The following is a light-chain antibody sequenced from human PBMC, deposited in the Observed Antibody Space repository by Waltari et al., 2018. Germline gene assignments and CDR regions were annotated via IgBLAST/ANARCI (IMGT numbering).Light chain of an antibody. V-gene: IGLV3-1*01. Sequence: SYELTQPPSVSVSPGQTASIPCSGDGLGNKYVSWFQQRPGQSPVLVIYEDAKRPSGVPARISGSNSENMATLTISGTQAMDEADYYCQAWDPTSHVTFGGGTKLTVL. CDR1: GLGNKY. J-gene: IGLJ2*01. CDR3: QAWDPTSHVT. CDR2: EDA.